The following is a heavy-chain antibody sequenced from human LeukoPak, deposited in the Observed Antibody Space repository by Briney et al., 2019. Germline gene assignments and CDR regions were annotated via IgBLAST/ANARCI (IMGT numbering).Heavy chain of an antibody. CDR3: AKRRYERSGNFDY. D-gene: IGHD3-22*01. J-gene: IGHJ4*02. Sequence: QPGGSLILSCAASGFTFSSYAMSWVRQAPGQGLEWVSAITNSGDDTYYADSVNGRFTISRDNSKNTLYLEMSSLRAEDTAVYYCAKRRYERSGNFDYWGQGTLVTVSS. CDR1: GFTFSSYA. CDR2: ITNSGDDT. V-gene: IGHV3-23*01.